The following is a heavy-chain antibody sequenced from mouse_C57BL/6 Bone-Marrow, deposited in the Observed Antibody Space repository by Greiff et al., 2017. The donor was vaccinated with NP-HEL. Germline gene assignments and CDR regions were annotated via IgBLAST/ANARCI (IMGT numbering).Heavy chain of an antibody. V-gene: IGHV3-8*01. J-gene: IGHJ4*01. CDR3: ARSPLWLRRNYYAMDY. D-gene: IGHD2-2*01. CDR2: ISYSGST. CDR1: GYSITSDY. Sequence: EVKVIESGPGLAKPSQTLSLTCSVTGYSITSDYWNWIRKFPGNKLEYMGYISYSGSTYYNPSLKSRISITRDTSKNQSYLQLNSVTTEDTATYYCARSPLWLRRNYYAMDYWGQGTSVTVSS.